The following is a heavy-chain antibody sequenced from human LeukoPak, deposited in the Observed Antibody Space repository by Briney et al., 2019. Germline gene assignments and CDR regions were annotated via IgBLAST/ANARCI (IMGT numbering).Heavy chain of an antibody. CDR2: VSYRGST. Sequence: SETLSLTCTVFGGPINSYYWSWIRQPPGKGLEWIGYVSYRGSTNYNSSLKSRVTISVDTSKNQFSLKLSSVTAADTAVYYCARPYSSNWYDAFHVWGQGTMVTVSS. V-gene: IGHV4-59*01. CDR3: ARPYSSNWYDAFHV. J-gene: IGHJ3*01. CDR1: GGPINSYY. D-gene: IGHD6-13*01.